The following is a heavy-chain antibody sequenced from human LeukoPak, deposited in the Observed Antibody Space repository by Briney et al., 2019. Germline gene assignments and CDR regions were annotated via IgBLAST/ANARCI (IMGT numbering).Heavy chain of an antibody. D-gene: IGHD3-22*01. CDR3: AKPNYYDSSGYGY. V-gene: IGHV3-21*04. J-gene: IGHJ4*02. Sequence: PGGSLRLSCAASGFIFSTYGMNWVRQAPGKGLEWVSSISSSSSYIYYADSVKGRFTISRDNAKNSLYLQMNSLRAEDTAIYYCAKPNYYDSSGYGYWGQGTLVTVSS. CDR1: GFIFSTYG. CDR2: ISSSSSYI.